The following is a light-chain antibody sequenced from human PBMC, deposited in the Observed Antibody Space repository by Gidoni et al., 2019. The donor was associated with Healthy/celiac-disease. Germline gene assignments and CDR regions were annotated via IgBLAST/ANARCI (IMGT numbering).Light chain of an antibody. CDR3: QQLNSYPPWT. J-gene: IGKJ1*01. Sequence: DIQLTQSPSFLSASVGDRVTITCRASQGISSYLAWYQQKPGKAPKLLIYAASTLQSGVPSRFSGSGSGTECTLTSSSLQPEDFATYYCQQLNSYPPWTFGQXTKVEIK. V-gene: IGKV1-9*01. CDR1: QGISSY. CDR2: AAS.